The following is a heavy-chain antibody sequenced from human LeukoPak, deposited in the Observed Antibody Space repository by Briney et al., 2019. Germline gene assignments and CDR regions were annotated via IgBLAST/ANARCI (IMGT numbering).Heavy chain of an antibody. Sequence: GGSLRLSCAASGFTFSSYAMSWVRQAPGKGLEWVSAISGSGGSTYYADSVKGRFTISRDNSKNTLYLQMNSLRAEDTAVYYCAKDVWGDNLDYYYYGMDVWGKGTTVTVSS. J-gene: IGHJ6*04. V-gene: IGHV3-23*01. CDR3: AKDVWGDNLDYYYYGMDV. CDR2: ISGSGGST. CDR1: GFTFSSYA. D-gene: IGHD3-16*01.